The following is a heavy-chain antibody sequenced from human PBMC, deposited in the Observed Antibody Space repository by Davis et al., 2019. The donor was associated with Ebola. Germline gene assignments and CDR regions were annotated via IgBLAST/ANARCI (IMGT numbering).Heavy chain of an antibody. V-gene: IGHV3-66*04. Sequence: ETLSLTCAASGVIVTSNQMSWVRQAPGKGLEWVSVIYTGGRTYYTDSVKGRFTISRDNSKNTIYLQMNSLRAEDTAVYYCARHYVYDYYMGLDVWGQGTTVTVSS. D-gene: IGHD3-10*02. CDR1: GVIVTSNQ. CDR3: ARHYVYDYYMGLDV. J-gene: IGHJ6*02. CDR2: IYTGGRT.